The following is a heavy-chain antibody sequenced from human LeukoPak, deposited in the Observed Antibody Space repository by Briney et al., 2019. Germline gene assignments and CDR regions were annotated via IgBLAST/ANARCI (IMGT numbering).Heavy chain of an antibody. D-gene: IGHD3-16*01. J-gene: IGHJ6*04. CDR2: INSSSSYT. Sequence: PGGSLRLPCAASGFTLSDYYMSWIRQAPGKGLESVSYINSSSSYTNYAGSVKGRFTISRDNAKNSLCLQMNSLRAEGTAVYYCASWGNVMDVWGKGTTVTVSS. V-gene: IGHV3-11*06. CDR3: ASWGNVMDV. CDR1: GFTLSDYY.